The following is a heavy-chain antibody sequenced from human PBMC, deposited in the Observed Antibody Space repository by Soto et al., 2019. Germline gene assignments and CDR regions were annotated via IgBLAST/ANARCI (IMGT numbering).Heavy chain of an antibody. CDR3: ASLNIVVVTAIQSDAFDI. V-gene: IGHV3-30-3*01. CDR2: ISYDGSNK. J-gene: IGHJ3*02. Sequence: VGSLRLSCAASGFTFSSYAMHWVGQAPGKGLEWVAVISYDGSNKYYADSVKGRFTISRDNSKNTLYLQMNSLRAEDTAVYYCASLNIVVVTAIQSDAFDIWGQGTMVTVSS. CDR1: GFTFSSYA. D-gene: IGHD2-21*02.